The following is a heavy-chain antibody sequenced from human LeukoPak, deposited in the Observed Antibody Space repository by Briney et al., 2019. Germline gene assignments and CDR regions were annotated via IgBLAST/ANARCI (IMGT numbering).Heavy chain of an antibody. Sequence: GGSLRLSCAASGFTFSSYGMHWVRQAPGKGLEWVAFIRYDGSNKYYADSVKGRFTISRDNSKNTLYLQMNSLRAEDTAVYYCARERVDAFDIWGQGTMVTVSS. CDR2: IRYDGSNK. V-gene: IGHV3-30*02. CDR3: ARERVDAFDI. J-gene: IGHJ3*02. CDR1: GFTFSSYG. D-gene: IGHD1-26*01.